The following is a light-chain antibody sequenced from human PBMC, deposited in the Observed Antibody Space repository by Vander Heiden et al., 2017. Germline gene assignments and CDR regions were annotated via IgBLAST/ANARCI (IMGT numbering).Light chain of an antibody. CDR2: DAS. J-gene: IGKJ4*01. CDR3: QQPSNWPQGT. CDR1: QSVSSY. V-gene: IGKV3-11*01. Sequence: EIVLTQSPATLSLSPGERATLSCRASQSVSSYLAWYQQKPGQAPRLLIYDASNRATGIPARFSGSGSGTDFTLTISSLEPEDFAVYYCQQPSNWPQGTFGGGTKVEIK.